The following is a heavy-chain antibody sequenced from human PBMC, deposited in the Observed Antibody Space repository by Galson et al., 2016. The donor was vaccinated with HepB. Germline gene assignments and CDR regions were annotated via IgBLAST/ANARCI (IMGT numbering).Heavy chain of an antibody. V-gene: IGHV4-39*01. CDR3: ATYLGGIVRASDY. D-gene: IGHD1-26*01. CDR2: VYYSGST. J-gene: IGHJ4*02. Sequence: ETLSLTCTVSGGSISSSHYYCGWIRQPPGKGLEWIGNVYYSGSTYSNPSLKSRVTISVDTSKNQFSLKLTSVTAADTAVYYCATYLGGIVRASDYWGQGTLVTVSS. CDR1: GGSISSSHYY.